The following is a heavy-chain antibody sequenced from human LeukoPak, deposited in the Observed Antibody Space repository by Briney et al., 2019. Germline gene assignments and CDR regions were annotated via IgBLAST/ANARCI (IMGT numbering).Heavy chain of an antibody. CDR1: GYTFTGYY. CDR2: INPNSGGT. V-gene: IGHV1-2*02. Sequence: ASVKVSCKASGYTFTGYYMHWVRQAPGQGLEWMGWINPNSGGTNYAQKFQGGVTMTRDTSISTAYMELSGLRSDDTAVYYCARAGYSYGQSIYFDYWGQGTLVTVSS. J-gene: IGHJ4*02. D-gene: IGHD5-18*01. CDR3: ARAGYSYGQSIYFDY.